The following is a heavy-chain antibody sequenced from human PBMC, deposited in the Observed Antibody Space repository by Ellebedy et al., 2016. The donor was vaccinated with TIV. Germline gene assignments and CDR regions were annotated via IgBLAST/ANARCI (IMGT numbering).Heavy chain of an antibody. V-gene: IGHV3-23*01. Sequence: GESLKISXAASGFTFSTYGMSWVRQAPGKGLEWVSVISGSGGDIYYADSVKGRFTISRDNSKNTLYLQMNSLRAEDTAVYYCTKHDYCNITACPFDYWGQGTLVAVSS. CDR1: GFTFSTYG. D-gene: IGHD2/OR15-2a*01. CDR2: ISGSGGDI. CDR3: TKHDYCNITACPFDY. J-gene: IGHJ4*02.